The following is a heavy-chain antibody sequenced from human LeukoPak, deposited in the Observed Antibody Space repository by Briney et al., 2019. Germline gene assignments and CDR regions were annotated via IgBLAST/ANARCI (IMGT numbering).Heavy chain of an antibody. Sequence: SETLSLTCAVNGGSFSGYFWSWMRQPPGKGLEWLGEISHSGSTNYNPSLKNRVTISVDTSKNQFSLKLSSVTAADTAVYYCARGYSRFYYYYMDVWGKGTTVTVSS. J-gene: IGHJ6*03. CDR1: GGSFSGYF. D-gene: IGHD4-11*01. CDR2: ISHSGST. CDR3: ARGYSRFYYYYMDV. V-gene: IGHV4-34*01.